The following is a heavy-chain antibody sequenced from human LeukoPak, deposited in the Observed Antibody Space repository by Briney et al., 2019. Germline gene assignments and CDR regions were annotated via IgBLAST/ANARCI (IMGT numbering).Heavy chain of an antibody. D-gene: IGHD6-13*01. CDR3: ARDVYSSSWYLFDD. CDR2: INPNSGGT. V-gene: IGHV1-2*02. J-gene: IGHJ4*02. Sequence: ASVKVSCKASGGTFTGYYMHWVRQAPGQGLEWMGWINPNSGGTNYAQKFQGRVTMTRDTSISTAYMELSRLRSDDTAVYYCARDVYSSSWYLFDDWGQGTLVTVSS. CDR1: GGTFTGYY.